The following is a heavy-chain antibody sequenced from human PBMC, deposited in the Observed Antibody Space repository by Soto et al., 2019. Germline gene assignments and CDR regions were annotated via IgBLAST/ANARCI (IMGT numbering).Heavy chain of an antibody. CDR2: ISSSSSYI. J-gene: IGHJ6*03. CDR1: GFTFSSYS. V-gene: IGHV3-21*01. Sequence: GGSLRLSCAASGFTFSSYSMNWVRQAPGKGLEWVSSISSSSSYIYYADSLKGRFTISRDNAKNSLYLQMNSLRAEDTAVYYCARDHYYGSSMNYYYYYYMDVWGKGTTVTVSS. D-gene: IGHD3-10*01. CDR3: ARDHYYGSSMNYYYYYYMDV.